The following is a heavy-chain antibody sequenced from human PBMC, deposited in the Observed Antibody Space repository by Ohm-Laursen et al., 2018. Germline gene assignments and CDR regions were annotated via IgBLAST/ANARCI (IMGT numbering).Heavy chain of an antibody. CDR1: GYTLTSYY. D-gene: IGHD6-13*01. CDR3: ARETQTTGIALDY. CDR2: INTSGGST. J-gene: IGHJ4*02. Sequence: SSVKVSCKASGYTLTSYYIHWVRQAPGQGLEWMGMINTSGGSTSYAQKFQGRATMTRGTSTSTVYMDLSSLRSEDTAVYYCARETQTTGIALDYWGQGTLVTVSS. V-gene: IGHV1-46*01.